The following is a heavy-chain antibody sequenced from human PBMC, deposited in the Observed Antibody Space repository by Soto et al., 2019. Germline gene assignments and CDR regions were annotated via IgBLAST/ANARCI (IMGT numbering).Heavy chain of an antibody. D-gene: IGHD1-26*01. CDR3: AKDGWELLRGFDP. V-gene: IGHV3-23*01. J-gene: IGHJ5*02. CDR1: GLTFRTYA. CDR2: ISGSGGST. Sequence: EVQLLESGGGLVQPGGSLRLSCAASGLTFRTYAMTWVRQAPGKGLEWVSTISGSGGSTYYADSVKGRFTISRDNSKNTLYLQMNSLRAEDTAVYYCAKDGWELLRGFDPWGQGTLVTVSS.